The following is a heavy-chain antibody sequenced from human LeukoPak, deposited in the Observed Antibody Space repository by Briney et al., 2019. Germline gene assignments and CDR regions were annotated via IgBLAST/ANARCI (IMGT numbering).Heavy chain of an antibody. J-gene: IGHJ4*02. Sequence: GASVKVSCKAFGYTFTSNYMHWVRQAPGQGLEWMGWINPNSGGTNYAQKFQGRVTMTRDTSISTAYMELSRLRSDDTAVYYCARGSSTIFGVGRQPIDYWGQGTLVTVSS. D-gene: IGHD3-3*01. CDR1: GYTFTSNY. CDR3: ARGSSTIFGVGRQPIDY. V-gene: IGHV1-2*02. CDR2: INPNSGGT.